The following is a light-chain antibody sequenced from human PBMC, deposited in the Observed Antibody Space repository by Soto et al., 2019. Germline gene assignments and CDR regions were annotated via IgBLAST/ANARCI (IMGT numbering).Light chain of an antibody. Sequence: QSVLTQPASVSGSPGQSITISCTGTSSDVGGYNYVSWYQQHPGKAPKLMIYEVSNRPSGVSNRFSGSKSGNTASLTISGLKAEDEADYYCSSYTSSRGGVFGTGTKVTVL. CDR1: SSDVGGYNY. CDR2: EVS. CDR3: SSYTSSRGGV. J-gene: IGLJ1*01. V-gene: IGLV2-14*01.